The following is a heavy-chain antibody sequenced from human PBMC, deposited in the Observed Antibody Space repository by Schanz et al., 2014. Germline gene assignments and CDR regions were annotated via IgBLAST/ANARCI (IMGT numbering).Heavy chain of an antibody. CDR2: IYINSGST. CDR1: GFTFSSYT. Sequence: VQLVESGGGLVKPGDSLRLSCAASGFTFSSYTMKWVRQAPGKGLEWVSSIYINSGSTNYADSVKGRFTISRDNSKNTLYLQMNSLRAEDTAVYYCAKVGLYYYGSGFDYWGQGTLVTVSS. J-gene: IGHJ4*02. CDR3: AKVGLYYYGSGFDY. D-gene: IGHD3-10*01. V-gene: IGHV3-NL1*01.